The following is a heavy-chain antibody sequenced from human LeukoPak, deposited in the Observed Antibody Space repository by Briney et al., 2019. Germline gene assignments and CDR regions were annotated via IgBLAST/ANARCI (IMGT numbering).Heavy chain of an antibody. V-gene: IGHV1-2*02. CDR1: GYTFTGYY. D-gene: IGHD3-22*01. CDR2: INPNSGGT. CDR3: ARTYDSSGPYYFDY. Sequence: ASVKVSCKASGYTFTGYYMHWVRQAPGQGLEGMGWINPNSGGTNYAQKFQGRVTMTRDTSISTAYMELSRLRSDDTAVYYCARTYDSSGPYYFDYWGQGTLVTVSS. J-gene: IGHJ4*02.